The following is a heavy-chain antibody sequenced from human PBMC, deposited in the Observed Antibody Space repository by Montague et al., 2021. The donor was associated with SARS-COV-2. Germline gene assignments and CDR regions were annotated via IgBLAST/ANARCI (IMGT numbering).Heavy chain of an antibody. J-gene: IGHJ4*02. Sequence: PALVKPTPTLTLTCTFSGFSLSTSGVGVGWIRQPPGKALEWLALIYWDDDKRYSPSLKSRLTITKDTSKNQVVLTMTNMDPVDTATYYCAHSRYYYYDSSGYRVYYFDYWGQGTLVTVSS. D-gene: IGHD3-22*01. CDR3: AHSRYYYYDSSGYRVYYFDY. CDR2: IYWDDDK. CDR1: GFSLSTSGVG. V-gene: IGHV2-5*02.